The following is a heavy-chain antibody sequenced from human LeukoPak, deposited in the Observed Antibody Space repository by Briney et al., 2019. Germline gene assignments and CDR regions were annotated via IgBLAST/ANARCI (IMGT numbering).Heavy chain of an antibody. V-gene: IGHV4-59*01. CDR2: IYYSGST. CDR3: AGAGYFDWLLTYGMDV. J-gene: IGHJ6*02. D-gene: IGHD3-9*01. CDR1: GGSISSYY. Sequence: SETLSLTCTVSGGSISSYYWSWIRQPPGKGLEWIGYIYYSGSTNYNPSLKSRVTISVDASKNQFSLKLSSVTAADTAVYYCAGAGYFDWLLTYGMDVWGQGTTVTVSS.